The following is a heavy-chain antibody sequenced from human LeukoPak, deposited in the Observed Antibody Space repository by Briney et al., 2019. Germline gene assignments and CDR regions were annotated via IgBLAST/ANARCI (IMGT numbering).Heavy chain of an antibody. D-gene: IGHD5-18*01. CDR1: GFTFGSYN. J-gene: IGHJ4*02. Sequence: PGGSLRLSCAASGFTFGSYNINWVRQAPGRGLEWVSSISSSSSYIYYAASVKGRFTISRDNAKNSLYLQMNSLRAEDTAVYYCARVPPTMVTLFDYWGQGTLVTVSS. CDR3: ARVPPTMVTLFDY. CDR2: ISSSSSYI. V-gene: IGHV3-21*01.